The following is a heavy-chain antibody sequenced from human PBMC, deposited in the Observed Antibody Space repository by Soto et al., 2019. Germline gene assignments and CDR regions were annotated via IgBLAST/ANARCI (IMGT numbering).Heavy chain of an antibody. J-gene: IGHJ4*02. D-gene: IGHD3-10*01. Sequence: QVQLVQSGAEVKKPGASVKVSCKASGYTFTSYGISWVRQAPGQGLEGMGWISAYNGNTNYAQKLQGRVTMTTDTSTSKAYMELRSLRSDDTAVYYCARDLALWFGEPLPVDYWGQGTLVTVSS. CDR1: GYTFTSYG. CDR3: ARDLALWFGEPLPVDY. V-gene: IGHV1-18*01. CDR2: ISAYNGNT.